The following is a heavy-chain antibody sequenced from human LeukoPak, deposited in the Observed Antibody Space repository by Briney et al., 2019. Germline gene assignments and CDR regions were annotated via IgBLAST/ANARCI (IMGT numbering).Heavy chain of an antibody. CDR1: GGSISSYY. CDR2: IYYSGST. D-gene: IGHD6-13*01. Sequence: SETLSLTCTVSGGSISSYYWSWIRQPPGKGLEWVGYIYYSGSTNYNPSLKSRVTISVDTSKNQFSLKLSSVTAADTAVYYCARDQIAAAGTLNYFDYWGQGTLVTVSS. CDR3: ARDQIAAAGTLNYFDY. V-gene: IGHV4-59*12. J-gene: IGHJ4*02.